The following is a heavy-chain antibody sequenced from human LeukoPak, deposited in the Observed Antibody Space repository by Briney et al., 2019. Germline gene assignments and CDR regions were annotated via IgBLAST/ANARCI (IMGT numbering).Heavy chain of an antibody. CDR2: ISTYSGNT. V-gene: IGHV1-18*04. Sequence: APVRVSCKASGYTFTNYGFSWVRQAPGQGLEWMGWISTYSGNTNYAQKLQGRVTMTTDTSTSTAYMELRSLRSDDTAVYYCARVIAVRGHFDYWGQGTLVTVSS. J-gene: IGHJ4*02. CDR3: ARVIAVRGHFDY. CDR1: GYTFTNYG. D-gene: IGHD3-10*01.